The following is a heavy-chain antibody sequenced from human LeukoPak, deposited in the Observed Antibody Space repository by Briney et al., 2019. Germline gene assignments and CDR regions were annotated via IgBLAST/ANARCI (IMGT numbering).Heavy chain of an antibody. D-gene: IGHD5-18*01. Sequence: SETLSLTCTVSGGSISSYYWSWIRQPPGKGLEWIGYIYYSGSTNYNPSLKSRVTISVDTSKNQFSLKLSSVTAADTAVYYCARGYSYGTDYFGYWGQGTLVTVSS. V-gene: IGHV4-59*01. CDR2: IYYSGST. J-gene: IGHJ4*02. CDR3: ARGYSYGTDYFGY. CDR1: GGSISSYY.